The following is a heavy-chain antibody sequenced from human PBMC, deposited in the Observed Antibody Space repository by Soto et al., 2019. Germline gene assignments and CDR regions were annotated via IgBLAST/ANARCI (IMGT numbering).Heavy chain of an antibody. J-gene: IGHJ4*02. CDR2: ISYDGSNK. V-gene: IGHV3-30-3*01. CDR1: GFTFSSYA. CDR3: ARGLGRIYYFDY. Sequence: QVQLVESGGGVVQPGRSLSLSCAASGFTFSSYAMHWVRQAPGKGVEWVAVISYDGSNKYYADSVKGRFTISRDNSKNTLYLQMNSLRAEDTAVYYCARGLGRIYYFDYWGQGTLVTVSS.